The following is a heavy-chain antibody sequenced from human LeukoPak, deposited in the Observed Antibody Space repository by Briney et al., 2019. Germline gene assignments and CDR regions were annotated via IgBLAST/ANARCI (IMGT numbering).Heavy chain of an antibody. CDR2: IYSDDTT. V-gene: IGHV3-53*01. Sequence: GGSLRLSCAVSGFTVSGNYMRWIRQAPGKGLEWVSLIYSDDTTLYADSVKGRFTISRDISKNTLYLQMSSLRAEDTAVYYCARRAGGYSHPYDYWGQGVLVTVSS. CDR3: ARRAGGYSHPYDY. J-gene: IGHJ4*02. D-gene: IGHD4-23*01. CDR1: GFTVSGNY.